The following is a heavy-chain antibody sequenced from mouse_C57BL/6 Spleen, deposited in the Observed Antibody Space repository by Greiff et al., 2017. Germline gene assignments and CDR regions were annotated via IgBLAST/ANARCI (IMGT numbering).Heavy chain of an antibody. CDR2: IYPGDGDT. CDR1: GYAFSSSW. CDR3: ARSGWDKDAMDY. V-gene: IGHV1-82*01. D-gene: IGHD3-3*01. Sequence: QVQLKESGPELVKPGASVKISCKASGYAFSSSWMNWVKQRPGKGLEWIGRIYPGDGDTNYNGKFKGKATLTADKSSITAYMQLSSLTSEDSAVYFCARSGWDKDAMDYWGQGTSVTVSS. J-gene: IGHJ4*01.